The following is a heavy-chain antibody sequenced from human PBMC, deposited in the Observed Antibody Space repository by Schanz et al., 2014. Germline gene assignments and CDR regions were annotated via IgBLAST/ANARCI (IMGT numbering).Heavy chain of an antibody. V-gene: IGHV3-21*02. D-gene: IGHD6-19*01. J-gene: IGHJ4*02. CDR3: VKTDAGWRFDY. CDR1: GFTFSSYN. Sequence: EVQLVESGGGLVRPGDSLRLSCAASGFTFSSYNINWVRQAPGKGLEYISSISPSSSYIYYADSVKGRFTISRDNSRNTVYLQMNNVGVDDTATYYCVKTDAGWRFDYWGQGTLVIVSS. CDR2: ISPSSSYI.